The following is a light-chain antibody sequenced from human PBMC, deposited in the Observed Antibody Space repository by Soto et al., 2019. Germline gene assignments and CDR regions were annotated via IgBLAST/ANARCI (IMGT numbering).Light chain of an antibody. CDR2: DAS. CDR3: QQYSLYWT. V-gene: IGKV1-5*01. J-gene: IGKJ1*01. CDR1: QGISSW. Sequence: DIHMTQSPSTLSASVLDIVTITCRASQGISSWVAWYQQKPGKVPKLLIYDASTLQSGVPSRFSGSGSGTEFTLTITSLQTDDFATYYCQQYSLYWTFGQGTKVDIK.